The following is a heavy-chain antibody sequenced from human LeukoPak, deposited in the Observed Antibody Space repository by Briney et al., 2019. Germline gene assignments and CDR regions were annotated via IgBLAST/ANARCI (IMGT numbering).Heavy chain of an antibody. CDR1: GYTFTGYY. CDR3: AREVGYCSSTSCSSRNFQH. D-gene: IGHD2-2*01. Sequence: ASVKVSCKASGYTFTGYYMRWVRQAPGQGLEWMGWINPNSGGTNYAQKFQGRVTMTRDTSISTAYMELSRLRSDDTAVYHCAREVGYCSSTSCSSRNFQHWGQGTLVTVSS. CDR2: INPNSGGT. J-gene: IGHJ1*01. V-gene: IGHV1-2*02.